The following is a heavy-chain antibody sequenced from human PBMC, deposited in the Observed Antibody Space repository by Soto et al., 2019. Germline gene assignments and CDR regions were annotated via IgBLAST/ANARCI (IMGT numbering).Heavy chain of an antibody. CDR2: ISSSSSYI. CDR3: ARASDHPNYYYYYYMDV. J-gene: IGHJ6*03. V-gene: IGHV3-21*01. CDR1: GFTFSSYS. Sequence: PGGSLRLSCAASGFTFSSYSMNWVGQAPGKGLEWVSSISSSSSYIYYADSVKGRFTISRDNAKNSLYLQMNSLRAEDTAVYYCARASDHPNYYYYYYMDVWGKGTTVTSP.